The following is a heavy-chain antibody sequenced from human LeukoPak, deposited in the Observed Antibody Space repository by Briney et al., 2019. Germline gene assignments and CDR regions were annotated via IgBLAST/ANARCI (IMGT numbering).Heavy chain of an antibody. CDR1: GFTFGNAW. Sequence: GGSLRLSCAASGFTFGNAWMSWVRQAPGKGLEWVAVISYDGSNKYYADSVKGRFTISRDNSKNTLYLQMNSLRAEDTAVYYCAKANGDYEAFDIWGQGTMVTVSS. V-gene: IGHV3-30*18. CDR2: ISYDGSNK. CDR3: AKANGDYEAFDI. J-gene: IGHJ3*02. D-gene: IGHD4-17*01.